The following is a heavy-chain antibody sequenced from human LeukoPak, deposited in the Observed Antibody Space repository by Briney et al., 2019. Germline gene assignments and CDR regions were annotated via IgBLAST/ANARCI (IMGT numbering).Heavy chain of an antibody. J-gene: IGHJ4*02. V-gene: IGHV3-30*18. Sequence: GGSLRLSCAASGFTFSRYGMHWVRQAPGRGLDWVAVISYDGSNKYYADSVKGRYTISRDNSTKTLFLQMNSLGAEDTAVYYCAKGSNRGVATIDYWGQGTLVTVSS. CDR1: GFTFSRYG. CDR2: ISYDGSNK. CDR3: AKGSNRGVATIDY. D-gene: IGHD5-12*01.